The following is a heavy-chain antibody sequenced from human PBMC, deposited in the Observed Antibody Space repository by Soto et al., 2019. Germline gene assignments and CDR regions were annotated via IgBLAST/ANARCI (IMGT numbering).Heavy chain of an antibody. CDR2: ISSSSSYI. Sequence: GGSLRLSCAASGFTFSSYSMNWVRQAPGKGLEWVSSISSSSSYIYYADSVKGRFTISRDNAKNSLYLQMNSLGAGDTAVYYCARDAPPNILTGYYIKGGSYYYYYMDVWGKGTTVTVSS. J-gene: IGHJ6*03. D-gene: IGHD3-9*01. V-gene: IGHV3-21*01. CDR3: ARDAPPNILTGYYIKGGSYYYYYMDV. CDR1: GFTFSSYS.